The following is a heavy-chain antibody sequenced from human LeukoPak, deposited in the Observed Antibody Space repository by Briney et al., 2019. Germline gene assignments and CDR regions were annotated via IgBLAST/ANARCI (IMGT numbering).Heavy chain of an antibody. D-gene: IGHD2-15*01. CDR2: IYPGDSDT. J-gene: IGHJ4*02. Sequence: GESLKISCKGSGYSFTTYWIGWVRQMPGKGLEWMGIIYPGDSDTRYSPSFQGQVTISADKSISTAYLQWSSLQASDTAIYYCARHSQDIAMDYWGQGTLVTASS. CDR3: ARHSQDIAMDY. V-gene: IGHV5-51*01. CDR1: GYSFTTYW.